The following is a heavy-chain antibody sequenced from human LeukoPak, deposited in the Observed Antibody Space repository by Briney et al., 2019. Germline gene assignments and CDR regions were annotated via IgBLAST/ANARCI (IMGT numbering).Heavy chain of an antibody. Sequence: SETLSLTCTVSGGSIRSYYWSWIRQPAGKGLEWIGHIYSSGSTNYNPSLKSRVTMSVDTSKNRFSLKLRSVTAADTAVYYCARDLHYYDSSGHNWFDPWGQGTLVTVSS. CDR2: IYSSGST. CDR3: ARDLHYYDSSGHNWFDP. D-gene: IGHD3-22*01. CDR1: GGSIRSYY. V-gene: IGHV4-4*07. J-gene: IGHJ5*02.